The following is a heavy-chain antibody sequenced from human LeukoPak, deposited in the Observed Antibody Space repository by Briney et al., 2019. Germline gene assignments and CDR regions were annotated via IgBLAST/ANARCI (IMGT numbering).Heavy chain of an antibody. Sequence: ASVKVSCKVSGYTLTELSMHWVRQAPGKGLEWMGGFDPEDGETIYAQKFQGRVTMTRDTSISTAYMDLSSLRSDDTAVYYCARGCQYQLLIYFYYYMDVWGKGTTVTVSS. CDR2: FDPEDGET. CDR3: ARGCQYQLLIYFYYYMDV. CDR1: GYTLTELS. V-gene: IGHV1-24*01. J-gene: IGHJ6*03. D-gene: IGHD2-2*01.